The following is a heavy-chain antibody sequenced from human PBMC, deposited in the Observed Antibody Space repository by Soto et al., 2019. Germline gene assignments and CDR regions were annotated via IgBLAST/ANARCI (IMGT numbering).Heavy chain of an antibody. V-gene: IGHV3-15*01. CDR1: GFIFSNAW. Sequence: GGSLRLSCAASGFIFSNAWMSWVRQAPGKGLEWVGRIKSRTDGGTTDYAAPVKGRFIISRDDSKNTLYLQMSSLKTEDTAVYYCALSWDAYYYYGMDVWGQGTAVTVSS. J-gene: IGHJ6*02. CDR2: IKSRTDGGTT. CDR3: ALSWDAYYYYGMDV. D-gene: IGHD1-26*01.